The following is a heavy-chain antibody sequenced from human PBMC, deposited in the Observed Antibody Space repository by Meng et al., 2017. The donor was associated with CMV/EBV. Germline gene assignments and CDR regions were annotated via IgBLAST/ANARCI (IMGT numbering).Heavy chain of an antibody. J-gene: IGHJ5*02. CDR3: ARVSGYCGGDCPQVWFDP. D-gene: IGHD2-21*01. CDR2: IYYSGST. Sequence: SSSGDYYWSWIRQPPGKGLEWIGYIYYSGSTYYNLSLKSRVTISVDTSKNQFSLKLSSVTAADTAVYYCARVSGYCGGDCPQVWFDPWGQGTLVTVSS. CDR1: SSSGDYY. V-gene: IGHV4-30-4*08.